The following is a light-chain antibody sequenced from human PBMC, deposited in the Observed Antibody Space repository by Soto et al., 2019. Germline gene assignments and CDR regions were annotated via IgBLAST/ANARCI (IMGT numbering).Light chain of an antibody. CDR3: QSYDSSLSGSGV. CDR2: VNS. J-gene: IGLJ3*02. V-gene: IGLV1-40*01. CDR1: SSNIGAVYD. Sequence: QSVLTQPPSVSGAPGQRVTISCTGSSSNIGAVYDVHWYQQLPGTAPKLLIYVNSNRPSWVPDRFSGSKSGTSASLAITGLQAEDAADYYCQSYDSSLSGSGVFGGGTKVTVL.